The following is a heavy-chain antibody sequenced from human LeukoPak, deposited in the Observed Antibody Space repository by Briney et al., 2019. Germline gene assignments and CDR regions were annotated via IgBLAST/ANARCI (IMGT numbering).Heavy chain of an antibody. CDR1: GFTFSDYY. Sequence: GGSLRLSCAASGFTFSDYYMSWIRQAPGKGLEWVSYISSSGSTIYYAGSVKGRFTISRDNAKNSLYLQMNILRAEDTAVYYCARDLRSSSWYSDFDYWGQGTLVTVSS. CDR3: ARDLRSSSWYSDFDY. J-gene: IGHJ4*02. CDR2: ISSSGSTI. D-gene: IGHD6-13*01. V-gene: IGHV3-11*04.